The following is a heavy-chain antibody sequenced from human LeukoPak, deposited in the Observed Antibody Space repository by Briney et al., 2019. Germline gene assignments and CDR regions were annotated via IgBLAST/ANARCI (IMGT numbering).Heavy chain of an antibody. CDR2: ISYSGST. CDR3: ARSGFYYDSSGYFPTLDF. Sequence: SETLSLTCTVSGGSISSYSWSWIRQPPGKGLEWIGHISYSGSTYQNPSLKSRVSISPDTSKNQISLRLSSVTAADTAVYYCARSGFYYDSSGYFPTLDFWGQGTLVTVSS. J-gene: IGHJ4*02. D-gene: IGHD3-22*01. CDR1: GGSISSYS. V-gene: IGHV4-59*12.